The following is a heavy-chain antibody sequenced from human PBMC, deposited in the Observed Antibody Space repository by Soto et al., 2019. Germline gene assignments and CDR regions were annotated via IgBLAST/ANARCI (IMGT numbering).Heavy chain of an antibody. Sequence: GQLVESGGGVVQPGRSLRLSCAASGFTFSSYGMHWVRQAPGKGLEWVAVISYDGSNKYYADSVKGRFTISRDNSKNTLDLQMNRLRAEDTAVYYCAKDTAGQYCSSTSCPYYYGMDVWGQGTTVTVSS. V-gene: IGHV3-30*18. J-gene: IGHJ6*02. CDR1: GFTFSSYG. CDR2: ISYDGSNK. CDR3: AKDTAGQYCSSTSCPYYYGMDV. D-gene: IGHD2-2*01.